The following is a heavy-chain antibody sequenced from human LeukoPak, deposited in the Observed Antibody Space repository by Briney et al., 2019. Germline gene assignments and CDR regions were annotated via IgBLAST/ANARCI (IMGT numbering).Heavy chain of an antibody. CDR2: IYYSGST. Sequence: SETLSLTCTVSGGSISSSSYYWGWIRQPPGKGLEWIGSIYYSGSTYYNPSLKSRVTISVDTSKNQFSLKLSSVTAADTAVYYCARDRGHWDYYGSGRTSPYNWFDPWGQGTLVTVSS. CDR1: GGSISSSSYY. CDR3: ARDRGHWDYYGSGRTSPYNWFDP. V-gene: IGHV4-39*07. J-gene: IGHJ5*02. D-gene: IGHD3-10*01.